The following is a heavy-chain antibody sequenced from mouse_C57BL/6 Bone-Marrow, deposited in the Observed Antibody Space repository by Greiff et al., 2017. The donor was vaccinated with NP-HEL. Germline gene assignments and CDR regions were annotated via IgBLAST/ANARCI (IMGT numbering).Heavy chain of an antibody. CDR2: ISDGGSYT. V-gene: IGHV5-4*01. J-gene: IGHJ4*01. Sequence: EVKLQESGGGLVKPGGSLKLSCAASGFTFSSYAMSWVRQTPEKRLEWVATISDGGSYTYYPDNVKGRFTISRDNAKNNLYLQMSHLKSEDTAMYYCARDGNYRFYYAMDYGGQGTSVTVSS. CDR3: ARDGNYRFYYAMDY. CDR1: GFTFSSYA. D-gene: IGHD2-1*01.